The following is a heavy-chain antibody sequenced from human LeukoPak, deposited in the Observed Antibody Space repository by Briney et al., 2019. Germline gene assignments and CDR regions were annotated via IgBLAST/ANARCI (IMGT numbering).Heavy chain of an antibody. D-gene: IGHD5-24*01. CDR2: INPSNGVT. CDR3: ARDEDGYSSY. V-gene: IGHV1-2*02. J-gene: IGHJ4*02. Sequence: ASVKVSCKASGYTFPRYYMHWVRQAPGQGLEWMGWINPSNGVTNYAQKFQGRVTMTRDTSITTAYMELSRLRSDDTAVYYCARDEDGYSSYWGQGTLVTVSS. CDR1: GYTFPRYY.